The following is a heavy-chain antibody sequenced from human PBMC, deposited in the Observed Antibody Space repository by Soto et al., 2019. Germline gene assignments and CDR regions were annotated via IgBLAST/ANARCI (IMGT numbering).Heavy chain of an antibody. CDR2: IYYSGST. D-gene: IGHD4-17*01. CDR1: GGSISSGGYY. V-gene: IGHV4-31*03. CDR3: ARVLPGDYGDYPSSNNWFDP. J-gene: IGHJ5*02. Sequence: SETLSLTCTVSGGSISSGGYYWSWIRQHPGKGLEWIGYIYYSGSTYYNPSLKSRVTISVDTSKNQFSLKLSSVTAADTAVYYCARVLPGDYGDYPSSNNWFDPWGQGTLVTVSS.